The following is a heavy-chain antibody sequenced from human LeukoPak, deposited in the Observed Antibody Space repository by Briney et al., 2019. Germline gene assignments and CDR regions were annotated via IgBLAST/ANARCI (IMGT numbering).Heavy chain of an antibody. J-gene: IGHJ4*02. V-gene: IGHV4-34*01. Sequence: SETLSLTCAVYGGSFSGYYWSWIRQPPGKGLEWIGEINHSGSTNYNPSLKSRVTISVDTSKNQFSLKLSSVTAADTAVYYCARVLGYFDWLIGYWGQGTLVTVSS. D-gene: IGHD3-9*01. CDR1: GGSFSGYY. CDR3: ARVLGYFDWLIGY. CDR2: INHSGST.